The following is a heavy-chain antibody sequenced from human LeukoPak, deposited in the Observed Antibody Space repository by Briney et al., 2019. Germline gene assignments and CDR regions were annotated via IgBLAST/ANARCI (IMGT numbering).Heavy chain of an antibody. V-gene: IGHV3-48*03. CDR2: ISTSGSTI. CDR1: GFTFSSYE. D-gene: IGHD1-14*01. Sequence: GGSLRLSCAASGFTFSSYEMNWVRQAPGKGLEWVSYISTSGSTIYYADSVKGRFTISRDNAKNSLYLQMNSLRAEDTAVYYCARDEGITPMVPNDAFDIWGQGTMVTVSS. J-gene: IGHJ3*02. CDR3: ARDEGITPMVPNDAFDI.